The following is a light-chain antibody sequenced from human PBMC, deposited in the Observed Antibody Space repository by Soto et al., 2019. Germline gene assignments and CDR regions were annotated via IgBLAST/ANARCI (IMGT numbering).Light chain of an antibody. CDR1: QRLSASD. J-gene: IGKJ5*01. Sequence: ENVLTQSPGTLSLSPGQRATHSCRASQRLSASDIAWYQQKPGQAPKFLIYGVSSRATGIPDRFSGSGSGTDFTLTISRLEPEDFAVYHCQQYGSSPLITFGQGTRLEIK. V-gene: IGKV3-20*01. CDR2: GVS. CDR3: QQYGSSPLIT.